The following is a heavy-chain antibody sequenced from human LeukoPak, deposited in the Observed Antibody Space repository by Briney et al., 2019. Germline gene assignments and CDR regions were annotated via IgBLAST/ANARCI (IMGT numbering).Heavy chain of an antibody. J-gene: IGHJ6*02. D-gene: IGHD3-22*01. Sequence: ASVKVSCKASGYTFTGYYMHWVRQAPGQGLEWTGWINPNSGGTNYAQKFQGRVTMTRDTSIRTAYMELSRLRSDDTAVYYCARVVYYDYYYGMDVWGQGTTVTVSS. CDR2: INPNSGGT. CDR3: ARVVYYDYYYGMDV. CDR1: GYTFTGYY. V-gene: IGHV1-2*02.